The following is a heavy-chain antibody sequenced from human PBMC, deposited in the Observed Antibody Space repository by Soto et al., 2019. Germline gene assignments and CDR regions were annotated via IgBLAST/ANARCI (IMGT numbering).Heavy chain of an antibody. J-gene: IGHJ6*02. D-gene: IGHD6-13*01. CDR3: AKEWHSTSRYLMHYYYYAMDV. Sequence: GGSLRLSCIVSGFTFSSYGMNWVRQAPGKGLEWVSVISYDGSTTYYADSVKGRFTISRDNSKNTLYLQMNSLRAEDTAIYYCAKEWHSTSRYLMHYYYYAMDVWGQGTTVTVSS. V-gene: IGHV3-30*18. CDR2: ISYDGSTT. CDR1: GFTFSSYG.